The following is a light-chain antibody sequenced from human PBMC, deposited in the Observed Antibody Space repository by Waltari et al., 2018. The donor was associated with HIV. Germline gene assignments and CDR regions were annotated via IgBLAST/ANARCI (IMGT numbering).Light chain of an antibody. CDR3: QSYDSTLSGSI. J-gene: IGLJ2*01. Sequence: QSVLTQPPSVSAAPGQRVTISSTGTSTTLRPGLHVLWYHQPPGTAPKLLSYATTNRRSGVPDRFSGSKSGTLASLAITGLQAEDEADYYCQSYDSTLSGSIFGGGTKLAVL. CDR1: STTLRPGLH. CDR2: ATT. V-gene: IGLV1-40*01.